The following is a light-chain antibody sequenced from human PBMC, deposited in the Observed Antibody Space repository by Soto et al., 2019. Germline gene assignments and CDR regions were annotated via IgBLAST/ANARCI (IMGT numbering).Light chain of an antibody. Sequence: DIVMTQSPLFLPVTPGEPASISCRSSQSLLHSNGYNYLDWYLQKPGQSPQLLIYLGSNRTSGVPDRFSGSGSGTDFTLKISRMEAEDVGVYYCMQTLQTPRTFGQGTKLEIK. CDR2: LGS. J-gene: IGKJ2*01. V-gene: IGKV2-28*01. CDR3: MQTLQTPRT. CDR1: QSLLHSNGYNY.